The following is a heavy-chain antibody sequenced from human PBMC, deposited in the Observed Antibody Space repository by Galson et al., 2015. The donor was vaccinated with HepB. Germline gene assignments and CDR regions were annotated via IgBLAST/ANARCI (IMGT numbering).Heavy chain of an antibody. V-gene: IGHV3-30*18. Sequence: SLRLSCAASGFTFSSYGIHWVRQAPGKGLEWVAVISYDGSNKYYADSVKGRFTISRDNSRDTLYLQINSLRAEDTAVYYCAKDHGSSSGYFDYWGQGTLVTVSS. CDR1: GFTFSSYG. J-gene: IGHJ4*02. CDR2: ISYDGSNK. CDR3: AKDHGSSSGYFDY. D-gene: IGHD6-6*01.